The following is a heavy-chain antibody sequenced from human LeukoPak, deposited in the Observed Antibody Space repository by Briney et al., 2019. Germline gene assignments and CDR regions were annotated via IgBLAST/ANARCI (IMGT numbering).Heavy chain of an antibody. CDR2: IIAYNGNT. J-gene: IGHJ5*02. V-gene: IGHV1-18*01. D-gene: IGHD3-10*01. Sequence: GASVKVSCKASGYTFTIYGISWVRQAPGQPLEWMGWIIAYNGNTNYAQKFQGRVTMTTDTSTSTAYMELRSLRSDDTAVYYCARDSARITMVRGAGDWFDPWGQGTLVTVSS. CDR1: GYTFTIYG. CDR3: ARDSARITMVRGAGDWFDP.